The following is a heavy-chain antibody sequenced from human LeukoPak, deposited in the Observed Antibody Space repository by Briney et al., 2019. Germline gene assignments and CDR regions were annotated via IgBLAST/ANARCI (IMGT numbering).Heavy chain of an antibody. Sequence: GGSVTVSCVASGFIFVNSWLNWVRQAPWKGLDGVASINPDDSAKYYVDSVRGLFTISRDNAKNSLYLQMSSLRAEDTADYYCARDRAYSSFDYWGQGTLVTVSS. D-gene: IGHD5-18*01. CDR2: INPDDSAK. CDR3: ARDRAYSSFDY. J-gene: IGHJ4*02. CDR1: GFIFVNSW. V-gene: IGHV3-7*01.